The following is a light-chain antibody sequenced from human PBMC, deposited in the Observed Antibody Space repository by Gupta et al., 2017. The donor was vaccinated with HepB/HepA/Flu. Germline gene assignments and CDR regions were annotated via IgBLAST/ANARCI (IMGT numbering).Light chain of an antibody. V-gene: IGLV1-40*01. CDR2: GNT. CDR3: QSYDSSLRVSV. J-gene: IGLJ3*02. Sequence: VLTQPPSVPGAPGQWGTIPCTGSSSIIGAGYDVYRYPQLPGTAPKLLVSGNTNRPSGVPDRFFGSKSGTSASLAITGLQAEDEADYYCQSYDSSLRVSVFGGGTKLTVL. CDR1: SSIIGAGYD.